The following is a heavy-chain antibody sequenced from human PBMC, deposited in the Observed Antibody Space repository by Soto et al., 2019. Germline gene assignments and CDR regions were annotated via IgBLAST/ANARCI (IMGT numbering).Heavy chain of an antibody. CDR2: IYHSGTI. CDR1: GGSISSDDHY. Sequence: SETLSLTCIVSGGSISSDDHYWSWIRQPPRKGLEWIGYIYHSGTIHSNPSLESRLFISLDTSKNQFSLKLSSVTAADTAVYYCARFRGSSSALHYYYYGMDVWGQGTTVTVSS. CDR3: ARFRGSSSALHYYYYGMDV. D-gene: IGHD6-6*01. V-gene: IGHV4-30-4*01. J-gene: IGHJ6*02.